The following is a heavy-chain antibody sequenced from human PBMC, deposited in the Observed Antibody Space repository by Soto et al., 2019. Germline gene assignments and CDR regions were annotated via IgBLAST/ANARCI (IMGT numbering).Heavy chain of an antibody. Sequence: QVQLVESGGGVVQPGRSLRLSCAASGFTFSSYAMHWVRQAPGKGLEWVAVISYDGSNKYYADSVKGRFTISRDNYKNTLYLHMNSLRAEDTAVYYCARDRLRYNWNDFPYYYYGMDVWGQGTTVTVSS. CDR3: ARDRLRYNWNDFPYYYYGMDV. V-gene: IGHV3-30-3*01. CDR1: GFTFSSYA. CDR2: ISYDGSNK. D-gene: IGHD1-1*01. J-gene: IGHJ6*02.